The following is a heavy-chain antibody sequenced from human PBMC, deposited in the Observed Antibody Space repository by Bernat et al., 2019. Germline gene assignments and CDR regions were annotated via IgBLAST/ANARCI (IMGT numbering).Heavy chain of an antibody. CDR1: GFTFDEHA. CDR3: AKASLKRGYRN. CDR2: ISGSGGST. Sequence: EVQLVESGGGLVQSGRSLRLSCATSGFTFDEHAIHWVRQTPGKGLEWVSAISGSGGSTYYADSVKGRFTISRDNSKNTLYLQMNSLRAEDTAVYYCAKASLKRGYRNWGQGTMVTVSS. V-gene: IGHV3-23*04. J-gene: IGHJ3*01. D-gene: IGHD2-2*03.